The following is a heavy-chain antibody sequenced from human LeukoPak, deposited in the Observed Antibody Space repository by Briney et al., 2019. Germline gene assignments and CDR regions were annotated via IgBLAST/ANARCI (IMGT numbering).Heavy chain of an antibody. D-gene: IGHD2-15*01. CDR2: ICGGGSST. CDR3: GKWVKHCSGGSCYGTTPHYSYGMDV. V-gene: IGHV3-23*01. Sequence: GGSLRPSCAASGFTFSSYAMSWVRQAPGKGLEWVSAICGGGSSTYYADSVKGRFTISRDNSKNMLYLLMNSLSDEETALYYTGKWVKHCSGGSCYGTTPHYSYGMDVWGQGTTVTVSS. CDR1: GFTFSSYA. J-gene: IGHJ6*02.